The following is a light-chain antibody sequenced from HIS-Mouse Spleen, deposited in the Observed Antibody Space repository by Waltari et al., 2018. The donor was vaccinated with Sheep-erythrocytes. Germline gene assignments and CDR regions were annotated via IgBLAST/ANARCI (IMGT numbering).Light chain of an antibody. V-gene: IGLV2-11*01. J-gene: IGLJ1*01. CDR1: SSDVGGYNY. CDR2: DVS. Sequence: QSALTQPRSVSGSPGQSVTISCTGTSSDVGGYNYVSYYQQHPGKAPKLMIYDVSKRPSGVPDRFSGSKSGNTASLTISGLQAEDEADYYCCSYAGSYNHVFATGTKVTVL. CDR3: CSYAGSYNHV.